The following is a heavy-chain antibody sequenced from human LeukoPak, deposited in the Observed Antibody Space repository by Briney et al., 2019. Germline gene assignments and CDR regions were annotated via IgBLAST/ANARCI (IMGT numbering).Heavy chain of an antibody. CDR2: VYHTGST. CDR3: ARQVGGSRFPD. D-gene: IGHD1-26*01. CDR1: GGSMRNHY. Sequence: SETLSLTCTVSGGSMRNHYWTWIRQTPGKGLEWIGYVYHTGSTSYNPSIKSRVTISLDTSKNQFSLRLSSVAAADTAVYYCARQVGGSRFPDWGQGTLVTVSS. J-gene: IGHJ4*02. V-gene: IGHV4-59*08.